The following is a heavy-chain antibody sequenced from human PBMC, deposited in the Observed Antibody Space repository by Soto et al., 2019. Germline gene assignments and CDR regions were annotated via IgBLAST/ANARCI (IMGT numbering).Heavy chain of an antibody. V-gene: IGHV4-59*01. Sequence: KPSETLSLTCAVYGGSFSGYYWSWIRQPPGKGLEWIGYIYYSGSTNYNPSLKSRVTISVDTSKNQFSLRLSSVTAADTAVYYCARGREPYNWNDVGYWGQGTLVTVSS. CDR1: GGSFSGYY. D-gene: IGHD1-1*01. CDR2: IYYSGST. J-gene: IGHJ4*02. CDR3: ARGREPYNWNDVGY.